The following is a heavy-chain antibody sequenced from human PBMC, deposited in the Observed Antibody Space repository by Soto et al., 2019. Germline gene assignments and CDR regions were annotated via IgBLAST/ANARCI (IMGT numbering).Heavy chain of an antibody. D-gene: IGHD6-13*01. CDR1: GFTFSSYA. CDR3: AKDRDIAAADTSGDAFDI. J-gene: IGHJ3*02. CDR2: ISGSGGST. V-gene: IGHV3-23*01. Sequence: GGSLRLSCAASGFTFSSYAMSWVRQAPGKGLEWVSAISGSGGSTYYADSVKGRFTISRDNSKNTLYLQMNSLRAEDTAVYYCAKDRDIAAADTSGDAFDIWGQGTMVTVSS.